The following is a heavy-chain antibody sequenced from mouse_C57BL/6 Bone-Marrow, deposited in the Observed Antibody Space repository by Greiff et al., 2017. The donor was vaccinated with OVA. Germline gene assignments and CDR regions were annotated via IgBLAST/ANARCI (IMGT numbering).Heavy chain of an antibody. CDR2: IWGDGST. V-gene: IGHV2-3*01. D-gene: IGHD1-1*01. Sequence: VKLVESGPGLVAPSQSLSITCTVSGFSLTSYCVSWVRQPPGKGLEWLGVIWGDGSTNYHSALISRLSISKDNSTSQVFLKLNSPQTEDTATYYCQYYGSSPYWGQGTLVTVSA. J-gene: IGHJ3*01. CDR3: QYYGSSPY. CDR1: GFSLTSYC.